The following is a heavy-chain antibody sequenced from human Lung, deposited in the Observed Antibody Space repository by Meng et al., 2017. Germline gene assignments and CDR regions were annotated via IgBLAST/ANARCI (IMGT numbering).Heavy chain of an antibody. J-gene: IGHJ5*02. D-gene: IGHD6-19*01. CDR2: IGHSGFT. CDR3: VRSSAWVRTGFDP. Sequence: QPQWRESGHGLGKPSEALSLTCSVSGGSIRTSGYYWDWIRQPPGKGLEWIGSIGHSGFTYYTPSLKSRVAVSLDTSKSQFSLMLTSVTAADTAVYYCVRSSAWVRTGFDPWGQGTLVTVSS. CDR1: GGSIRTSGYY. V-gene: IGHV4-39*01.